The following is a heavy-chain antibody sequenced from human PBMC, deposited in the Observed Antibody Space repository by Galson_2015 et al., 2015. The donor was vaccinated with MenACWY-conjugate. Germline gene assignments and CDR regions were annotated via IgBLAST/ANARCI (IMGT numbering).Heavy chain of an antibody. D-gene: IGHD6-13*01. Sequence: SLRLSCAASGFTFSSYDIDWVRQAPGRGLEWVSYISRSGTTIYYADSVKGRFTISRDNAKNSLYLQMNSLRAEDTAVYYCATTEAAAGHFFDDWGQGTLVTVSS. CDR2: ISRSGTTI. CDR3: ATTEAAAGHFFDD. J-gene: IGHJ4*02. CDR1: GFTFSSYD. V-gene: IGHV3-48*03.